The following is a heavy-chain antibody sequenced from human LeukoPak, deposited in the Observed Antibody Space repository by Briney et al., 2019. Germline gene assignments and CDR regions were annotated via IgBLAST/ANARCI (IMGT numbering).Heavy chain of an antibody. J-gene: IGHJ4*02. CDR2: INHSGST. Sequence: SETLSLTCAVYGGSFSGYYWTWIRQPPGKGLEWIGEINHSGSTNYNPSLKSRVTISVDTSKNQFSLKLSSVTAADTAVYYCARSREGSIDSSGHHDYWGQGALVTVSS. V-gene: IGHV4-34*01. CDR1: GGSFSGYY. D-gene: IGHD3-22*01. CDR3: ARSREGSIDSSGHHDY.